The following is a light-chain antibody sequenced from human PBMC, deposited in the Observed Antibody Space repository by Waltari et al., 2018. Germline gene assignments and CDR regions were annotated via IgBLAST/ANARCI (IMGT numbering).Light chain of an antibody. Sequence: EIVMTQSPATLSVSPGGRATLSCRASQSVSSNFAWYPPKPGQAPRPLIFGSSTRATGIPARFSGSGSGTDFTLTISSLQSEDFAIYYCQQYNNWPHTFGQGTKVEIK. V-gene: IGKV3-15*01. J-gene: IGKJ1*01. CDR3: QQYNNWPHT. CDR2: GSS. CDR1: QSVSSN.